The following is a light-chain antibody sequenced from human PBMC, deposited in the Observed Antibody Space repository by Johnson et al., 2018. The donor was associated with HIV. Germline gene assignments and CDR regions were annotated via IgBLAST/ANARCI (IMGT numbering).Light chain of an antibody. J-gene: IGLJ1*01. Sequence: QPVLTQPPSVSAPPGQKVTISCSGSSSNIGNNLASWYQQLPGTAPKLLIYANNKRPSGIPDRLSVSRSGTSATLGIAGLQTGDEADYYCGTWDSSLSAYVFGTGTKVTVL. V-gene: IGLV1-51*02. CDR1: SSNIGNNL. CDR3: GTWDSSLSAYV. CDR2: ANN.